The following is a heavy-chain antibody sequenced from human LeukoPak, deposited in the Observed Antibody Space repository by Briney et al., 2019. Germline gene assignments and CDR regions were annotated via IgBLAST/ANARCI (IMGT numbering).Heavy chain of an antibody. V-gene: IGHV4-34*01. CDR2: INHSGST. D-gene: IGHD1-26*01. CDR3: ARGLSGSYYGGHYFDY. J-gene: IGHJ4*02. Sequence: PSETLSLTCAVYGGSSSGYYWSWIRQPPGKGLEWIGEINHSGSTNYNPSLKSRVTISVDTSKNQFSLKLSSVTAADTAVYYCARGLSGSYYGGHYFDYWGQGTLVTVSS. CDR1: GGSSSGYY.